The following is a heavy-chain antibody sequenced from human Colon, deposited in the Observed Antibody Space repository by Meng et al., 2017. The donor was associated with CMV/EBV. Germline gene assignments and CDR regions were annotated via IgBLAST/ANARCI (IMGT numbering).Heavy chain of an antibody. CDR2: INPDGSST. J-gene: IGHJ4*02. CDR1: GFTFSTHW. Sequence: GESLKISCAASGFTFSTHWMHWVRQAPGKGLVWVSRINPDGSSTSYADSVKGRFTISRDNAKNKLYLQMNSLRAEDTAVYYCVRLNTLTPFDYWGQGTLVTVSS. CDR3: VRLNTLTPFDY. D-gene: IGHD3-9*01. V-gene: IGHV3-74*01.